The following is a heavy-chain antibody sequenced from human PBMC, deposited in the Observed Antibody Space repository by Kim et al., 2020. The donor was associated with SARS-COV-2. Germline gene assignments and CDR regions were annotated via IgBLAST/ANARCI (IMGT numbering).Heavy chain of an antibody. CDR3: TRGGSGYYDGSGTDY. V-gene: IGHV3-49*02. J-gene: IGHJ4*02. Sequence: ATSVKGRVTISRDDSKSIAYLQMNSLTTEDTAVYYCTRGGSGYYDGSGTDYWGQGTLVTVSS. D-gene: IGHD3-22*01.